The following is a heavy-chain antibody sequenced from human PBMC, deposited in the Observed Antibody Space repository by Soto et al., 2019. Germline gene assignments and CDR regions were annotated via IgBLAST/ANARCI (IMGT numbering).Heavy chain of an antibody. CDR2: IVPILSLA. CDR1: GGTFSSFT. Sequence: QVQLVQSGAEVKKPGSSVKVSCKASGGTFSSFTFTWVRQAPGQGLEWLGRIVPILSLANYTQKFQGRVTITADKSTSTVYMELNNLRSEDTAVYYCARLDYGDYGWFDPGGQGTLVTVSS. CDR3: ARLDYGDYGWFDP. V-gene: IGHV1-69*02. D-gene: IGHD4-17*01. J-gene: IGHJ5*02.